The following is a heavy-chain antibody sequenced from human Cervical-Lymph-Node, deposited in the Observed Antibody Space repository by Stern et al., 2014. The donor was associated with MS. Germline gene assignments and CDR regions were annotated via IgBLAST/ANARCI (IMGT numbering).Heavy chain of an antibody. CDR2: ITPIFGSA. V-gene: IGHV1-69*06. CDR1: GDTFTDYA. Sequence: QVQLVQSGAEVKKPGSSVKVSCKASGDTFTDYAISWVRQAPGQGPEWIGGITPIFGSADYAQKFQGRLTITADRSTSTAYMDLSSLTSEDTAVYYCAREVGSLAMDVWGQGTTVIVSS. D-gene: IGHD1-1*01. CDR3: AREVGSLAMDV. J-gene: IGHJ6*01.